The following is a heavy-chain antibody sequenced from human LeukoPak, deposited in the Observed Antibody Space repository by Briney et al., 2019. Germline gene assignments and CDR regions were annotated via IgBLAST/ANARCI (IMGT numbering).Heavy chain of an antibody. J-gene: IGHJ4*02. CDR2: IYYSGST. CDR3: ARSDSSGEDY. D-gene: IGHD6-19*01. Sequence: SETLSLTCTVSGASITSYYWTWIRQPPGKGLEWIGYIYYSGSTNDNPSLNSRVTISVDTSKNQFSLKLSSVTAADTAVYYCARSDSSGEDYWGQGTLVTVSS. CDR1: GASITSYY. V-gene: IGHV4-59*08.